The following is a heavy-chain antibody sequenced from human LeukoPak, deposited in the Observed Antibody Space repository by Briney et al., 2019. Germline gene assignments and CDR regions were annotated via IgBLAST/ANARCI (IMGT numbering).Heavy chain of an antibody. V-gene: IGHV1-46*03. CDR1: GYTFTNYY. CDR3: AKTGGSSWYDY. Sequence: ASVKVSYKASGYTFTNYYMHWVRQAPGQGLEWMGIINPSGGSTSYAQQFQGRVTMTRDTSTTTVYMELSSLRSEDTAVYYCAKTGGSSWYDYWGQGTLVTVSS. D-gene: IGHD6-13*01. J-gene: IGHJ4*02. CDR2: INPSGGST.